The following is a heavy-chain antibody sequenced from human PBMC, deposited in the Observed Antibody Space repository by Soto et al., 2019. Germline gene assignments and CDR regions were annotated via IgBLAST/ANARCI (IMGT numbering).Heavy chain of an antibody. CDR1: GGSISSYY. CDR3: ASHLGGYSYGFDH. CDR2: IYYSGST. Sequence: SETLSLTCTVSGGSISSYYWSWIRQPPGKGLEWIGYIYYSGSTNYNPSLKSRVTISVDTSKNQFSLKLSSVTAADTAVYYCASHLGGYSYGFDHWGQGTLVTVSS. D-gene: IGHD5-18*01. V-gene: IGHV4-59*01. J-gene: IGHJ4*02.